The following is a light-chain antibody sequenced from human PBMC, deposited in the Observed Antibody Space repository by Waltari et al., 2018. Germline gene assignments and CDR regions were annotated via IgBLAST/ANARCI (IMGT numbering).Light chain of an antibody. CDR3: RSFTSSNSWV. Sequence: QSALTQPASVSGSPGQSITISCTGTSSDVGGYNYVSWYQQHPGKAPKLMIYDVSNRAYGGSIRFPGSKSDTTASLTISGLQAEDEADYYCRSFTSSNSWVFGGGTKLTVL. J-gene: IGLJ3*02. V-gene: IGLV2-14*03. CDR1: SSDVGGYNY. CDR2: DVS.